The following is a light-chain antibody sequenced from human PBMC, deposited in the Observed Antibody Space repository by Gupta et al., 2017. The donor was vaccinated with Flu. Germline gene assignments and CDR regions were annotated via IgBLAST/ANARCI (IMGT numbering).Light chain of an antibody. CDR1: SSDIGAYNY. J-gene: IGLJ2*01. V-gene: IGLV2-14*01. Sequence: HSALTQPASVSGSPGQSITISCTGTSSDIGAYNYVSWYQQLPGKAPKLIIYEVSNRPSGTATRFSGSKSGDTASLTISGLQAEDEADYYCSSYSDTTTGDVVFGGGTKLTVL. CDR3: SSYSDTTTGDVV. CDR2: EVS.